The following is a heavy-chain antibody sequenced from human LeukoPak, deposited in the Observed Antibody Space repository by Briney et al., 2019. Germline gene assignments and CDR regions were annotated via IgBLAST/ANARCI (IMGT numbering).Heavy chain of an antibody. D-gene: IGHD6-13*01. CDR3: AREAYSSSCDY. Sequence: GGSLRLSCAASGFTVSSNYMSWDRQAPGKGLEWVSVIYSGGSTYYADSVKGRFTISRDNSKNTLYLQMNSLRAEDTAVYYCAREAYSSSCDYWGQGTLVTVSS. CDR1: GFTVSSNY. J-gene: IGHJ4*02. V-gene: IGHV3-53*01. CDR2: IYSGGST.